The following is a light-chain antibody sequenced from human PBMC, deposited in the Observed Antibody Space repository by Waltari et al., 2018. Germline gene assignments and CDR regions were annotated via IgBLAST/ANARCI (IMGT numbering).Light chain of an antibody. V-gene: IGKV3-20*01. CDR2: GAS. CDR1: QDINRT. Sequence: EIVLTQSPGTLSLSPGERATLSCRASQDINRTLAWYQQKPGQSPRLLIYGASNRATGIPDRFSGTGSETDFSLTISRLEPEDFAVYFCQHYVRLPVTYGQGTKVEIK. J-gene: IGKJ1*01. CDR3: QHYVRLPVT.